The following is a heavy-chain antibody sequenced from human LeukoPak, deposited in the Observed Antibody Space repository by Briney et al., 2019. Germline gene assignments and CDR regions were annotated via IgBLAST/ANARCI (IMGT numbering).Heavy chain of an antibody. V-gene: IGHV1-46*01. J-gene: IGHJ4*02. Sequence: GASVKVSCKAFGYTFTSNYMHWVRQAPGQGPEWMGVISPSGGSTTYAQKFQGRVTLTRDMSTSTAYMELSRLRSDDTAVYYCARSSRYCSGGSCYWPLGYWGQGTLVTVSS. CDR3: ARSSRYCSGGSCYWPLGY. D-gene: IGHD2-15*01. CDR2: ISPSGGST. CDR1: GYTFTSNY.